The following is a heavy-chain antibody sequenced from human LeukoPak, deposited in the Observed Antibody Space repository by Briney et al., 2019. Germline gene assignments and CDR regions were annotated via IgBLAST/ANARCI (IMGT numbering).Heavy chain of an antibody. Sequence: ASVKVSCKASGYTFTSYGISWVRQAPGQGLEWMGWISAYNGNTNYAQKLQGRVTMTTDTSTSTAYMELRSLRSDDTAVYYCARANHTGYDYRHYYFDYWGQGTLVTVSS. V-gene: IGHV1-18*01. J-gene: IGHJ4*02. CDR1: GYTFTSYG. D-gene: IGHD5-12*01. CDR3: ARANHTGYDYRHYYFDY. CDR2: ISAYNGNT.